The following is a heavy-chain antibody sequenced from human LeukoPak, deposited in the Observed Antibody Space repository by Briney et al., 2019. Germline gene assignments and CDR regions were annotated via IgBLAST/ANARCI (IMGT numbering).Heavy chain of an antibody. V-gene: IGHV3-23*01. D-gene: IGHD4-11*01. Sequence: PGGSLRLSCAASGFTFSTYAMSWVPQAPGKGLEWVSLISGSGGSTYYADSVKGRFTISRDNGKNTLSLQMSSLRAEYTAVYYCAKERLTTTTSDSWGRGTLVTVSS. J-gene: IGHJ4*02. CDR1: GFTFSTYA. CDR3: AKERLTTTTSDS. CDR2: ISGSGGST.